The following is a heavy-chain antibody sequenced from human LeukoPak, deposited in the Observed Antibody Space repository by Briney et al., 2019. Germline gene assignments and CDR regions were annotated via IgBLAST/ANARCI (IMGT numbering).Heavy chain of an antibody. V-gene: IGHV5-10-1*01. CDR2: IDPSDSYT. CDR1: GYSFTTYW. CDR3: ARHLHSSGWLFDY. J-gene: IGHJ4*02. Sequence: PGESLKISCKGSGYSFTTYWITWVRQMPGKGLEWMGRIDPSDSYTNYSPSSQGHVIISVDKSISTAYLQWSSLKASDTAIYYCARHLHSSGWLFDYWGQGTLVTVSS. D-gene: IGHD6-19*01.